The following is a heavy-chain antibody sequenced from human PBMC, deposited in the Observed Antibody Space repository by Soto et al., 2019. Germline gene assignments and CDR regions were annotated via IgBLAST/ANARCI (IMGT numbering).Heavy chain of an antibody. V-gene: IGHV2-5*01. CDR3: AYRQIARVLIIWFDP. CDR1: VFSLSTSEVG. J-gene: IGHJ5*02. Sequence: QITLKASGPALVHPTQTLTLTCTCSVFSLSTSEVGVGWIRQPPGKALEWLALIYWTDDKRYSPSLQSRLTIPKDTSKIQVVLTMTNMDPVDTATYYFAYRQIARVLIIWFDPWGPGTLVHVSS. CDR2: IYWTDDK. D-gene: IGHD2-21*01.